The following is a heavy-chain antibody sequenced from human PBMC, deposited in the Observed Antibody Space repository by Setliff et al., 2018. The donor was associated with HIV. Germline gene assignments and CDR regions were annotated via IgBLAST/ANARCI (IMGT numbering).Heavy chain of an antibody. Sequence: GGSLRLSCTGSGFNFADYGISWFRQAPGKGLEWVSFIRSKAHGGTTDYAAPVKDRFIISRDDSKNKVYLLMTDLESDDTAFYFCTTVAYNLPYWHFDLWGRGTLVTVSS. CDR3: TTVAYNLPYWHFDL. J-gene: IGHJ2*01. D-gene: IGHD1-1*01. CDR1: GFNFADYG. CDR2: IRSKAHGGTT. V-gene: IGHV3-49*03.